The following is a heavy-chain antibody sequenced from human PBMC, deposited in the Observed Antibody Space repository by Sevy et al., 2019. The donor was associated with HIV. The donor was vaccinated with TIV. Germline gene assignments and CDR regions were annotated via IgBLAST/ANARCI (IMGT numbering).Heavy chain of an antibody. V-gene: IGHV3-33*01. CDR2: IWYDGTNK. CDR3: ARESIAVAGIGYYFDY. J-gene: IGHJ4*02. D-gene: IGHD6-19*01. Sequence: GGSLRLSCAASGFTYSSYGMHWVRQAPGKGLEWVAVIWYDGTNKEYADSVKGRFTFSRDNSKNTLYLQVNSLRAEDTAVYYCARESIAVAGIGYYFDYWGQGTLVTVSS. CDR1: GFTYSSYG.